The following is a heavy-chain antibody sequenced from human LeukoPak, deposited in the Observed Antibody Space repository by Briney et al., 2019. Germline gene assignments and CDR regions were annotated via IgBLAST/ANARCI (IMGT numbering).Heavy chain of an antibody. CDR3: ARVPIRITMVRGVTLDY. J-gene: IGHJ4*02. D-gene: IGHD3-10*01. V-gene: IGHV3-21*01. Sequence: KPGGSLRLSCAASGFTFSSYSMNWVRQAPGKGLEWVSSISSSSSYIYYADSVKGRFTISRDNAKNSLYLQMNSLRAEDTAVYYCARVPIRITMVRGVTLDYWGQGTLVTVSS. CDR1: GFTFSSYS. CDR2: ISSSSSYI.